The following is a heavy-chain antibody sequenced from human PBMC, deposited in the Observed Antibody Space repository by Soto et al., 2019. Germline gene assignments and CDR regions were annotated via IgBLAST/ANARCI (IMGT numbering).Heavy chain of an antibody. D-gene: IGHD2-15*01. CDR1: GGSFSGYY. V-gene: IGHV4-34*01. CDR3: ARGSDCSGGSCHRYYYYMDV. Sequence: TSETLSLTCAVYGGSFSGYYWSWIRQPPGKGLEWIGEINHSGSTNYNPSLKSRVTISVDTPKNQFSLKLSSVTAADTAVYYCARGSDCSGGSCHRYYYYMDVWGKGTTVTVSS. CDR2: INHSGST. J-gene: IGHJ6*03.